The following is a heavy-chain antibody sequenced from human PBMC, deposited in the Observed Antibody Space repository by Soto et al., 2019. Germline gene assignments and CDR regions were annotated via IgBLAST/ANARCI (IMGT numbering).Heavy chain of an antibody. CDR1: GFTFSTYW. D-gene: IGHD3-3*01. V-gene: IGHV3-74*01. CDR3: STGTEWSPDY. CDR2: INGDGSST. J-gene: IGHJ4*02. Sequence: EVQLVESGGGLVQPGGSLRLSCEASGFTFSTYWMHWVRQAPGKGLVWVARINGDGSSTSSADSVRGRFTISRDNARNTLYLHMNSLRAEDTAVYYCSTGTEWSPDYWGQGTLVTVSS.